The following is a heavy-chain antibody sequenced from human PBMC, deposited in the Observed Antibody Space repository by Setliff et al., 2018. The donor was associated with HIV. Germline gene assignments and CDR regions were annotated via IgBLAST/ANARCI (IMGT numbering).Heavy chain of an antibody. CDR1: GGTFSSYA. Sequence: GASVKVSCKSSGGTFSSYAISWVRQAPGQGLEWMGGIIPIFGTANYAQKFQGRVTITADESTSTAYMELSSLRSEDTAVYYCARDGYGSGIYYPDYWGQGTLVTVSS. V-gene: IGHV1-69*13. J-gene: IGHJ4*02. CDR3: ARDGYGSGIYYPDY. CDR2: IIPIFGTA. D-gene: IGHD3-10*01.